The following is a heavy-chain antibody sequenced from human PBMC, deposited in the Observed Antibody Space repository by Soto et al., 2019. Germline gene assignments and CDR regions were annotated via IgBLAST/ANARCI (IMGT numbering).Heavy chain of an antibody. CDR1: GFTLSRYS. J-gene: IGHJ4*02. CDR3: ARDSGWIFDY. Sequence: PGGSLRLSCVASGFTLSRYSMNWVRQAPGKGLEWVSYISRSSSTIYYADSVKGRFTISRDNAKNSLYLQMNSLRAEDTAVYYCARDSGWIFDYWGQGTLVTVSS. D-gene: IGHD6-19*01. CDR2: ISRSSSTI. V-gene: IGHV3-48*04.